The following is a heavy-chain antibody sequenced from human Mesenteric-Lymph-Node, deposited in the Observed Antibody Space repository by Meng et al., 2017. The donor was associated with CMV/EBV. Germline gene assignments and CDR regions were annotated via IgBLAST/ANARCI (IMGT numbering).Heavy chain of an antibody. V-gene: IGHV3-11*01. J-gene: IGHJ4*02. CDR3: AFRPYGGDWEFEN. CDR1: GFTFSDYY. Sequence: GGSLRLSCAASGFTFSDYYMSWIRQAPGKGLEWVSYISSSGSTIYYADSVKGRFTISRDNAKNSLYLQMNSLRAEDTAVYYCAFRPYGGDWEFENWGQGTLVTVSS. D-gene: IGHD2-21*02. CDR2: ISSSGSTI.